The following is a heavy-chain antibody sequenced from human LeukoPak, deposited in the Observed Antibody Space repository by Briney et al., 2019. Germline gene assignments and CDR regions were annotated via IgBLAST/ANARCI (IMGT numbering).Heavy chain of an antibody. CDR1: GGSISSSSYY. V-gene: IGHV4-39*07. D-gene: IGHD1-26*01. Sequence: SETLSLTCTVSGGSISSSSYYWGWIRQPPGKGLEWIGSIYYSGSTYYNPSLKSRVTIPVDTSKNQFSLKLSSVTAADTAVYYCARGGWVGARPPYYFDYWGQGTLVTVSS. CDR3: ARGGWVGARPPYYFDY. CDR2: IYYSGST. J-gene: IGHJ4*02.